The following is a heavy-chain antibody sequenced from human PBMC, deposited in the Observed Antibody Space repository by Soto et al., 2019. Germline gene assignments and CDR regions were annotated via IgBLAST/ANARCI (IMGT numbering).Heavy chain of an antibody. D-gene: IGHD3-22*01. CDR3: ARGAYYYDSSGLSY. CDR1: GFTFSSYA. Sequence: PGGSLRLSCAASGFTFSSYAMSWVRQAPGKGLEWVSGISGSGDSTYYADSVKGRFTISRDNAKNSLYLQMNSLRAEDTAVYYCARGAYYYDSSGLSYWGQGTLVTVSS. V-gene: IGHV3-23*01. J-gene: IGHJ4*02. CDR2: ISGSGDST.